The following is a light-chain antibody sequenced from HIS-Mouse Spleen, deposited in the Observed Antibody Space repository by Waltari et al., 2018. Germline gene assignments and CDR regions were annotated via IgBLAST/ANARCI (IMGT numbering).Light chain of an antibody. CDR2: EDS. CDR1: ALPKKY. Sequence: SYELTQPPSVSVSPGQTARITSSGDALPKKYAYWYQQKSGQAPVLVIYEDSKRPSGIPERFSGSSSGTMATLTISGAKVEDEADYYCYSTDSSGNHRVFGGGTKLTVL. V-gene: IGLV3-10*01. J-gene: IGLJ2*01. CDR3: YSTDSSGNHRV.